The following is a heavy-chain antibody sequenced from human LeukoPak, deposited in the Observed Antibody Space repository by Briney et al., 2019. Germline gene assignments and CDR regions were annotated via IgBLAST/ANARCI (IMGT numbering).Heavy chain of an antibody. J-gene: IGHJ4*02. CDR3: ARDEYYYDSSGPLNY. V-gene: IGHV3-33*01. CDR2: IWYDGNKK. Sequence: GGSLRLSCAASGFTFSSYGMHWVRQAPGKGLEWVAVIWYDGNKKYYADSVKGRFTISRDNSKNTLYLQMNSLRAEDTAVFYCARDEYYYDSSGPLNYWGQGTLVTVSS. CDR1: GFTFSSYG. D-gene: IGHD3-22*01.